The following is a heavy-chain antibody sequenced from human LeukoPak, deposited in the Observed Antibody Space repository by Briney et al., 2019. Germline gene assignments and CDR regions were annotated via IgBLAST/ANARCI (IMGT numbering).Heavy chain of an antibody. CDR3: ARGLQYYYDSSGYLKYYFDY. Sequence: PGGSLRLSCAASGFTFSSYGMHWVRQAPGKGLERVAVIWYDGSNKYYADSVKGRFTISRDNSKNTLYLQMNSLRAEDTAVYYCARGLQYYYDSSGYLKYYFDYWGQGTLVTVSS. V-gene: IGHV3-33*08. CDR1: GFTFSSYG. CDR2: IWYDGSNK. D-gene: IGHD3-22*01. J-gene: IGHJ4*02.